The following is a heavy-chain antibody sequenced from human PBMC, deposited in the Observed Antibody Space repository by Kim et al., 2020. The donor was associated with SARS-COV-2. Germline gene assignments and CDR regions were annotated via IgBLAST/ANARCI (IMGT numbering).Heavy chain of an antibody. V-gene: IGHV3-21*01. D-gene: IGHD3-10*01. CDR2: ISRNSDYI. Sequence: GGSLRLSCAASEFTFSRYSMNWVRQAPGKGLEWVSTISRNSDYIYYADSVEGRSTISRDNAKNSLYLQMNSLRADDTAMYYCARDLSLGRPGGFDYWGQGTLVTVSS. CDR3: ARDLSLGRPGGFDY. J-gene: IGHJ4*02. CDR1: EFTFSRYS.